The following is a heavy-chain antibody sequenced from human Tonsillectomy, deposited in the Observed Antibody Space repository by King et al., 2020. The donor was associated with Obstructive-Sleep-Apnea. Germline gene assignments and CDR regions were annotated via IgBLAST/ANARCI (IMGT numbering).Heavy chain of an antibody. D-gene: IGHD1-26*01. Sequence: VQLQESGPGLVKPSETLSLTCTVSGGSISSYYWSWVRQPPGKGLEWIGYIYYSGSTNYNPTLKSRVTISVDTSKNQFSLKLSSVTAADPAVYYCARDSGSYGNYYFDYWGQGTLVTVSS. CDR3: ARDSGSYGNYYFDY. CDR2: IYYSGST. CDR1: GGSISSYY. J-gene: IGHJ4*02. V-gene: IGHV4-59*01.